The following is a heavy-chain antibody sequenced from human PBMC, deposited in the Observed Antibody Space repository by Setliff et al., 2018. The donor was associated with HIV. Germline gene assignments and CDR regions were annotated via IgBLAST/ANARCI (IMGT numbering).Heavy chain of an antibody. D-gene: IGHD4-4*01. J-gene: IGHJ5*02. Sequence: PGGSLRLSCAASGFTFSTFAMNWARQAPGKGLEWVSIISVSGETTYYADSVKGRFTISRDNSKNTLYLQMNSLRAEDTAIYYCARSGYSNYQSWFDPWGQGTLVTVSS. CDR1: GFTFSTFA. CDR2: ISVSGETT. V-gene: IGHV3-23*01. CDR3: ARSGYSNYQSWFDP.